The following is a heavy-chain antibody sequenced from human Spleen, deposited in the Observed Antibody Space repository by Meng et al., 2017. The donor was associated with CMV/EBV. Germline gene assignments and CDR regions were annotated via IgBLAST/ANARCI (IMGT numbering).Heavy chain of an antibody. V-gene: IGHV3-7*01. D-gene: IGHD3-3*02. CDR2: IKQDGSEK. CDR1: GFTFSSYW. J-gene: IGHJ4*02. CDR3: ARDREHFWSGYVPFDY. Sequence: GGSLRLSCAASGFTFSSYWMSWVRQAPGKGLEWVANIKQDGSEKYYVDSVKGRFTISRDNAKNSLYLQMNSLRAEDTAVYYCARDREHFWSGYVPFDYWGQGTLVTVSS.